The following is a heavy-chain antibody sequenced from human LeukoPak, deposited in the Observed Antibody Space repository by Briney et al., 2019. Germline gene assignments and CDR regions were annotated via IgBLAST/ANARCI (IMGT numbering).Heavy chain of an antibody. CDR2: IIPIFGTA. CDR3: ARDWEEQQLYD. Sequence: SVTVSCKASGGTFSSYAISWVRQAPGQGLEWMGGIIPIFGTANYAQKFRGRVTITADKSTSTAYMELSSLRSEDTAVYYCARDWEEQQLYDWGQGTLVTVSS. D-gene: IGHD6-13*01. J-gene: IGHJ4*02. CDR1: GGTFSSYA. V-gene: IGHV1-69*06.